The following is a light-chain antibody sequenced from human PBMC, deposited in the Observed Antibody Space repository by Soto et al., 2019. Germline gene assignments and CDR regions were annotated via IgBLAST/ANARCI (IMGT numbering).Light chain of an antibody. V-gene: IGLV4-69*01. J-gene: IGLJ2*01. CDR2: LNSDGSH. Sequence: QAVVTQSPSASASLGASVQLTCTMISGHINYAIAWHQQQSEKGPRYLMKLNSDGSHSKGDGIPDRFSGSSSGAERYLTISSLQSEDEADYYCQTWGSGIVVFGGGTPLTVL. CDR3: QTWGSGIVV. CDR1: SGHINYA.